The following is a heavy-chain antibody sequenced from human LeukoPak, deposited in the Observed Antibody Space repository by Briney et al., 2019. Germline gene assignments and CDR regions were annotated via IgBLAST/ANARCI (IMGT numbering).Heavy chain of an antibody. D-gene: IGHD6-19*01. Sequence: GGSLRLSCAASGFTFSDYAMHWVRQAPGKGLEWVAVIWYDGSNKYYADSVKGRFTISRDHSKNTLYLQMKSLRAEDTAVYYCARELEIAVAGTLGYWGQGTLVTVSS. CDR2: IWYDGSNK. J-gene: IGHJ4*02. V-gene: IGHV3-33*08. CDR3: ARELEIAVAGTLGY. CDR1: GFTFSDYA.